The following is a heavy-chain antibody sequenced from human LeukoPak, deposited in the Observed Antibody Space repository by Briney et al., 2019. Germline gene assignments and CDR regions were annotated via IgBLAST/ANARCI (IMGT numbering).Heavy chain of an antibody. Sequence: GRSLRLSCAASGFTFDDYAMHWDRQAPGKGLEWVSGISWNSGSIGYADSVKGRFTISRDNAKNSLYLQMNSLRAGDTALYYCAKDMGENDSSFDYWGQGTLVTVSS. D-gene: IGHD3-16*01. CDR3: AKDMGENDSSFDY. CDR2: ISWNSGSI. V-gene: IGHV3-9*01. J-gene: IGHJ4*02. CDR1: GFTFDDYA.